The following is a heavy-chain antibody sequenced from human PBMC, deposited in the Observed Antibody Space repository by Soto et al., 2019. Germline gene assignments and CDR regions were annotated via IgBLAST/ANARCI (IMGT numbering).Heavy chain of an antibody. V-gene: IGHV4-59*01. CDR2: IYYSGST. CDR3: ASVKNWNDFDY. D-gene: IGHD1-1*01. J-gene: IGHJ4*02. CDR1: GGSFTSYY. Sequence: QVQLQESGPGLVKPSETLSLTCTVSGGSFTSYYWSWIRQPPGKGLEWIGYIYYSGSTKYNPSLESRVTISLDTSENQFSLKLSSVTAAETAVYYCASVKNWNDFDYWGQGTLVTVSS.